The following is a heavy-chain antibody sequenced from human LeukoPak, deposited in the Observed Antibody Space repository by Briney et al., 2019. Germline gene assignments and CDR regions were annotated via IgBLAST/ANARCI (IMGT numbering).Heavy chain of an antibody. J-gene: IGHJ1*01. D-gene: IGHD6-13*01. CDR2: ISYDGSNI. CDR1: GFTFSSYA. CDR3: AKEAVRSSIAVAGTRYFQH. Sequence: GGSLRLSCAASGFTFSSYAMHWVRQAPGKGLEWVAVISYDGSNIYYADSVKGRFTISRDNSKNTLYLQMNSLRAEDTAVYYCAKEAVRSSIAVAGTRYFQHWGQGTLVTVSS. V-gene: IGHV3-30-3*01.